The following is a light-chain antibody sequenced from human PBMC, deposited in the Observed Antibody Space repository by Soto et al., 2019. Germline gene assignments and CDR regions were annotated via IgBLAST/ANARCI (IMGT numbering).Light chain of an antibody. CDR3: QPSNSFPLT. V-gene: IGKV1-12*01. J-gene: IGKJ4*01. Sequence: DIQMTQSPSSVSSSVGDRVTITCRASQSLSSWLAWYQQKPGKAPKLLIYAAPSLQSGVPSRFSGSGSGTAFTLTISSLQPEDFATYDWQPSNSFPLTFGGGTKVEIK. CDR2: AAP. CDR1: QSLSSW.